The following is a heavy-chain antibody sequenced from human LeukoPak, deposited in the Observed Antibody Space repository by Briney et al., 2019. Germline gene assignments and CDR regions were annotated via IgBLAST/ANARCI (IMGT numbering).Heavy chain of an antibody. Sequence: PGGSLRLSCAASGFTFSSYSMNWVRQAPGKGLEWVSAISGSGGSTYYADSVKGRFTISRDNAKNSLYLQMNSLRAEDTAVYYCARPLWRYYDSSGYYSPPRHDAFDIWGQGTMVTVSS. V-gene: IGHV3-21*01. CDR3: ARPLWRYYDSSGYYSPPRHDAFDI. CDR2: ISGSGGST. D-gene: IGHD3-22*01. CDR1: GFTFSSYS. J-gene: IGHJ3*02.